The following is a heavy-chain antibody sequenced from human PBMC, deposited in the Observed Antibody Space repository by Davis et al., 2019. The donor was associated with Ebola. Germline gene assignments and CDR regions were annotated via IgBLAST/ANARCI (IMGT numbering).Heavy chain of an antibody. Sequence: SETLSLTCTVSGGSLSNYVWSWIRQPPGKGLEWVVYMYYSGYTSYNPSLKSRVSISLDTTKNQFSLKMTSVTAADTAVYYCARVLGGYESIDYWGQGTLVTVSS. J-gene: IGHJ4*02. CDR3: ARVLGGYESIDY. D-gene: IGHD5-12*01. CDR1: GGSLSNYV. V-gene: IGHV4-59*01. CDR2: MYYSGYT.